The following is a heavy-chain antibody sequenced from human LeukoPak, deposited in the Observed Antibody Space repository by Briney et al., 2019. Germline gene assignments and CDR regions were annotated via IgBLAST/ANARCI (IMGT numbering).Heavy chain of an antibody. D-gene: IGHD2-2*01. CDR3: ARGDCSSTSCFPYYFDY. CDR1: GFTFSSYW. CDR2: IKQDGSEK. V-gene: IGHV3-7*04. Sequence: GGSLRLSCAASGFTFSSYWMSWVRQAPGKGLEWVANIKQDGSEKYYVDSVKGRFTISRDNAKNSLYLQMNSLRAEDTAVYYCARGDCSSTSCFPYYFDYWGQGTLVTVSS. J-gene: IGHJ4*02.